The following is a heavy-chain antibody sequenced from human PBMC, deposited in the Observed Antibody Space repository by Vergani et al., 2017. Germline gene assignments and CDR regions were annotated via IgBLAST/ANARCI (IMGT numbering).Heavy chain of an antibody. D-gene: IGHD4-17*01. CDR3: ARDPGGGDYGFY. CDR2: IYYSGST. Sequence: QVQLQESGPGLVKPSETLSLTCAVSGYSISSGYYWGWIRQPPGKGLEWIGYIYYSGSTYYNPSLKSLVTISVDTSKNQFSLKLSSVTAADTAVYYCARDPGGGDYGFYWGQGALVTVSS. J-gene: IGHJ4*02. V-gene: IGHV4-38-2*02. CDR1: GYSISSGYY.